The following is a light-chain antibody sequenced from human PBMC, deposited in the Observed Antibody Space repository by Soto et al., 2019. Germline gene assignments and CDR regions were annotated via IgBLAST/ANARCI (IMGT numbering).Light chain of an antibody. V-gene: IGLV2-14*01. Sequence: QSVLTQPASVSGSPGQSITISCTGASSDVGAYYYVSWYQHYPGKAPKLMIYEVTNRPSGVSNRFSGSKSGNTASLTISGLXAKDEADYYCSSYTTSSTLWVFGTGTKVTVL. J-gene: IGLJ1*01. CDR3: SSYTTSSTLWV. CDR1: SSDVGAYYY. CDR2: EVT.